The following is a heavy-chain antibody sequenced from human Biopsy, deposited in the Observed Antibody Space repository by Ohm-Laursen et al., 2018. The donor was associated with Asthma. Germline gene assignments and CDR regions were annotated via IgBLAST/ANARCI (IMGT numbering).Heavy chain of an antibody. CDR1: GFSFSNYG. J-gene: IGHJ4*02. V-gene: IGHV3-30*03. CDR3: ARGDSSGWSHYYFDY. Sequence: SLRLSCAASGFSFSNYGMHWVRQAPGKGLDWVAVISFDGTNRNYTDSVRGRYTISRDFSKNTLHLQMHSLRVEDTAVYYCARGDSSGWSHYYFDYWGQGTLVTVSS. CDR2: ISFDGTNR. D-gene: IGHD6-19*01.